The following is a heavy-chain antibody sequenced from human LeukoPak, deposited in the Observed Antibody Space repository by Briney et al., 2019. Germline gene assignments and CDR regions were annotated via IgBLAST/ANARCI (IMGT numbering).Heavy chain of an antibody. D-gene: IGHD6-19*01. V-gene: IGHV1-18*01. Sequence: ASVKVSCKASGYTFTSYGISWVRQAPGQGLEWMGWIGAYNGNTNYAQKLQGRVTMTTDTSTSTAYMELRSLRSDDTAVYYCARDGAGSRTNDAFDIWGQGTMVTVSS. CDR2: IGAYNGNT. J-gene: IGHJ3*02. CDR3: ARDGAGSRTNDAFDI. CDR1: GYTFTSYG.